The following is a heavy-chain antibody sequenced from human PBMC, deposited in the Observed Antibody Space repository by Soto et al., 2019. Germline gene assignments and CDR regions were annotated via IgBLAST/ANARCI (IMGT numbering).Heavy chain of an antibody. CDR1: GGSISSGGYY. Sequence: PSETLSLTCTVSGGSISSGGYYWSWIRQHPGKGLEWIGYICYSGSTYYNPSLKSRVTISVDTSKNQFSLKLSSVTAADTAVYYCARGGGDQYFDYWGQGTLVTVSS. D-gene: IGHD3-10*01. CDR3: ARGGGDQYFDY. J-gene: IGHJ4*02. V-gene: IGHV4-31*03. CDR2: ICYSGST.